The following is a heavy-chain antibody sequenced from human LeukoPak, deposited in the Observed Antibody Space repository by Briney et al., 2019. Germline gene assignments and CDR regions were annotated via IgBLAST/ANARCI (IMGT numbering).Heavy chain of an antibody. Sequence: GGSLRLSCAASGFTSSDYYMSWIRQAPGKGLEWVSYISSSGNTILYADSVRGRCTISRDNAKNSVYLQMNSLRAEDTAVYYCAREYYYGSGSYAYGMDVWGQGTTVTVSS. CDR1: GFTSSDYY. V-gene: IGHV3-11*01. CDR3: AREYYYGSGSYAYGMDV. D-gene: IGHD3-10*01. CDR2: ISSSGNTI. J-gene: IGHJ6*02.